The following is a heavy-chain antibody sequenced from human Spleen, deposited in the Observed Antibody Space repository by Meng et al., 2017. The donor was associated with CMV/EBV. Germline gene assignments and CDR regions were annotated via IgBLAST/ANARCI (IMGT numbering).Heavy chain of an antibody. CDR1: GYTFTGYY. J-gene: IGHJ3*02. CDR2: INPNSGGT. D-gene: IGHD2-2*01. V-gene: IGHV1-2*02. Sequence: ASVKVSCKASGYTFTGYYMHWVRQAPGQGLEWMGWINPNSGGTNYAQKFQGRVTMTRDTSISTAYMELSRLRSDDTAVYYCARFYCSSTSCDAFDIWGQGTMVTVSS. CDR3: ARFYCSSTSCDAFDI.